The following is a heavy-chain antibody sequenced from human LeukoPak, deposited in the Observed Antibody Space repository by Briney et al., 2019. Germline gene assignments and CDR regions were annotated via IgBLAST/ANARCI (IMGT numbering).Heavy chain of an antibody. D-gene: IGHD3-10*01. CDR3: ARVRGSGSYYNWGTGQFDP. V-gene: IGHV4-59*01. CDR2: IYYSGST. J-gene: IGHJ5*02. Sequence: SERPSPTCTVSGGSITSYYWSWIQQPPGKGLEWSGYIYYSGSTNYNPSLKSRVTISVDTSKNQFSLKLSSVTAADTAVYYCARVRGSGSYYNWGTGQFDPWGQGTLVTVSS. CDR1: GGSITSYY.